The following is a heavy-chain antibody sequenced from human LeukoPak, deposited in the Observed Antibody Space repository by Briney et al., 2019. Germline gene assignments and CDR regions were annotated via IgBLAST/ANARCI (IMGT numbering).Heavy chain of an antibody. CDR3: ARAGYSSSWHEYFQH. D-gene: IGHD6-13*01. V-gene: IGHV3-21*01. CDR2: ISSSSSYI. J-gene: IGHJ1*01. Sequence: GGSLRLSCAASGFTFSSYSMNWVRQTPGKGLEWVSSISSSSSYIHYADSVKGRFTISRDNAKNSLYLQMNSLRAEDTAVYYCARAGYSSSWHEYFQHWGQGTLVTVSS. CDR1: GFTFSSYS.